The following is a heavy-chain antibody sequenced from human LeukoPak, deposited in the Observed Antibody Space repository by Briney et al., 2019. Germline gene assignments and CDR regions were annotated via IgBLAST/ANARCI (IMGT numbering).Heavy chain of an antibody. Sequence: GGSLRLSCAASGFTFSSYWMNWVRQAPGKGLVGVSRINRDGSGTNYADSVKGRFTISRDNAKNSLYLQMNSLRAEDTAVYYCARPDEQQLVRDAFDIWGQGTMVTVSS. CDR2: INRDGSGT. J-gene: IGHJ3*02. V-gene: IGHV3-74*01. CDR1: GFTFSSYW. D-gene: IGHD6-13*01. CDR3: ARPDEQQLVRDAFDI.